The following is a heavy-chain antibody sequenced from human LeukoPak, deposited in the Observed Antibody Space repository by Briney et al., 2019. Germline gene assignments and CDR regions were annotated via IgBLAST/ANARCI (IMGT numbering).Heavy chain of an antibody. CDR2: FYYSGST. Sequence: SETLSLTCTLSVGSISSYYGSWLRQPPGKGLEWFGYFYYSGSTSYHPFLKSRVTISVDTSKNQFSLRLSSVTAADTAIYYCARHVASSAMVDYWGQGALVTVSA. V-gene: IGHV4-59*08. D-gene: IGHD5-18*01. J-gene: IGHJ4*02. CDR1: VGSISSYY. CDR3: ARHVASSAMVDY.